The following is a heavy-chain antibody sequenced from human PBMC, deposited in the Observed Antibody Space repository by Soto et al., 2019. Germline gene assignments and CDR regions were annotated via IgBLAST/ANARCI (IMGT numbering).Heavy chain of an antibody. CDR1: GFTFSSYS. CDR3: ASYYDFWSGYYTHSVVVDY. Sequence: GGSLRLSCAASGFTFSSYSMNWVRQAPGKGLEWVSYISSSSSTIYYADSVKGRFTISRDNAKNSLYLQMNSLRDEDTAVYYCASYYDFWSGYYTHSVVVDYWGQGPLVTVSS. J-gene: IGHJ4*02. CDR2: ISSSSSTI. D-gene: IGHD3-3*01. V-gene: IGHV3-48*02.